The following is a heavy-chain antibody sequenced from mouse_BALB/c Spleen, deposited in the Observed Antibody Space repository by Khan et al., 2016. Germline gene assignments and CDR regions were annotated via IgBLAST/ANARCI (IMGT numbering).Heavy chain of an antibody. CDR2: INPSSGYT. CDR1: GYTFTIYT. CDR3: ARSRRMRGNYLFDY. V-gene: IGHV1-4*01. J-gene: IGHJ2*01. D-gene: IGHD2-1*01. Sequence: QVQLQQSGAELARPGASVKMSCKASGYTFTIYTMHWVKQRPGQGLEWIGYINPSSGYTNYNQKFKDKATLTADKSSSTAYMQLSSLTSEDSAVYYCARSRRMRGNYLFDYWGQGTTLTVSS.